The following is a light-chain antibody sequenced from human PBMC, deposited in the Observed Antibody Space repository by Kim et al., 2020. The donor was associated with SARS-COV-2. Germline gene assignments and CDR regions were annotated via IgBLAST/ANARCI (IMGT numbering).Light chain of an antibody. J-gene: IGKJ1*01. CDR3: QQYETSSWT. CDR2: GTI. V-gene: IGKV3-20*01. Sequence: EIVLTQSPGTLSLSPGERVTLSCRASQTIDINFLAWYQQKPGQAPRLLIYGTITRATGIPDRFRGRGSGTDFTLTISRLEPEDFAVYYCQQYETSSWTFGQGTKVDIK. CDR1: QTIDINF.